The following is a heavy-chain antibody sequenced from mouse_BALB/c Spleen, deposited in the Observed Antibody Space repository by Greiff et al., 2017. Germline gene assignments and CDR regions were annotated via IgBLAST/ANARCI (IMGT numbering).Heavy chain of an antibody. CDR2: IYPGNGDT. CDR3: ARRGGWLLQDAMDY. CDR1: GYTFTSYN. J-gene: IGHJ4*01. D-gene: IGHD2-3*01. Sequence: LQQPGAELVKPGASVKMSCKASGYTFTSYNMHWVKQTPGQGLEWIGAIYPGNGDTSYNQKFKGKATLTADKSSSTAYMQLSSLTSEDSAVYYCARRGGWLLQDAMDYWGQGTSVTVSS. V-gene: IGHV1-12*01.